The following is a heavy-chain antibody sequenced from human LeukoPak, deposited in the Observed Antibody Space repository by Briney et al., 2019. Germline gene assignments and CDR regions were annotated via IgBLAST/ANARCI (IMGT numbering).Heavy chain of an antibody. Sequence: PSETLSLTCTVSGGSISSYYWSWIRQPTGKGLEWIGYIYYSGSTNYNPSLKSRVTISVDTSKNQFSLKLSSVTAADTAVYYCARDPGYSSGWYMGDYYYYGMDVWGQGTTVTVSS. D-gene: IGHD6-19*01. V-gene: IGHV4-59*01. CDR2: IYYSGST. CDR1: GGSISSYY. J-gene: IGHJ6*02. CDR3: ARDPGYSSGWYMGDYYYYGMDV.